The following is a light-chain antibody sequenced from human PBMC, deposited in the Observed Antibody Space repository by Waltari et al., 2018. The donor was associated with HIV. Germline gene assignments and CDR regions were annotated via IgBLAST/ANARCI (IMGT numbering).Light chain of an antibody. V-gene: IGKV3-11*01. J-gene: IGKJ5*01. CDR1: QTVY. Sequence: EIVLSQFPATMSLSPGERATLSCWASQTVYINWYQQKPGQAPRLLIYETSHRAAGIPARFSGGATSDRAAGTPVRSSGDGSGTHFTLTISSLEPEDFAVYFCQQRGSWPPKTFGQGTRLEIK. CDR3: QQRGSWPPKT. CDR2: ETS.